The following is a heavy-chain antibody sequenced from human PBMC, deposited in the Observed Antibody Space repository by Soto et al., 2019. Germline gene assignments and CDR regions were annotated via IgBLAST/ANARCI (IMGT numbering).Heavy chain of an antibody. CDR1: GYTFTSYG. D-gene: IGHD2-2*02. Sequence: ASVKVSCKASGYTFTSYGVGWVRQAPGQGLEWMGWISAYNGNTNYAQKLQGRVTMTTDTSTSTAYMELRSLRSDDTAVYYCASILAPRYCSSTSCYIGPGDDAFDIWGQGTMVTVSS. J-gene: IGHJ3*02. CDR2: ISAYNGNT. V-gene: IGHV1-18*01. CDR3: ASILAPRYCSSTSCYIGPGDDAFDI.